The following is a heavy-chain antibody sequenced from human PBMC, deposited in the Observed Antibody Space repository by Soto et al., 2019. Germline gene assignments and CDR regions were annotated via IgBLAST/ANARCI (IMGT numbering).Heavy chain of an antibody. J-gene: IGHJ6*02. Sequence: TSETLSLTCAVYGGSFSGYYWSWIRQPPGKGLEWIGEINHSGSTNYNPSLKSRVTISVDTSKNQFPLKLSSVTAADTAVYYCARANIVVVTARLYYYYGMDVWGQGTTFTVSS. D-gene: IGHD2-21*02. CDR3: ARANIVVVTARLYYYYGMDV. CDR1: GGSFSGYY. CDR2: INHSGST. V-gene: IGHV4-34*01.